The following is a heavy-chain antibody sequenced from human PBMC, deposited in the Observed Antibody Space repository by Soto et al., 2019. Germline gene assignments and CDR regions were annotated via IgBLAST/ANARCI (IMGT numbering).Heavy chain of an antibody. Sequence: SETLSLTCAVSGGSISSSNWWSWVRQPPGKGLEWIGEIYHSGSTNYNPSLKGRVTISVDKSKNQFSLKLSSVTAADTAVYYCARDRPTIFGVVPLYYYGMDVWGQGTTVTVSS. CDR2: IYHSGST. CDR1: GGSISSSNW. CDR3: ARDRPTIFGVVPLYYYGMDV. J-gene: IGHJ6*02. D-gene: IGHD3-3*01. V-gene: IGHV4-4*02.